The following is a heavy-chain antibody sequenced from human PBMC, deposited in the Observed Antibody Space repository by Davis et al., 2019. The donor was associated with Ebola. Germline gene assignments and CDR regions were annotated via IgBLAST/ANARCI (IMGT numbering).Heavy chain of an antibody. CDR2: INPNSGNT. V-gene: IGHV1-2*02. CDR1: GYTFTGYY. CDR3: ARDRDAYSNYYYGMDV. Sequence: AASVKVSCKASGYTFTGYYMHWVRQAPGQGLEWMGWINPNSGNTGYAQKFQGRVTMTRDTSTSTVYMELSSLRSEDTAVYYCARDRDAYSNYYYGMDVWGQGTTVTVSS. J-gene: IGHJ6*02. D-gene: IGHD4-11*01.